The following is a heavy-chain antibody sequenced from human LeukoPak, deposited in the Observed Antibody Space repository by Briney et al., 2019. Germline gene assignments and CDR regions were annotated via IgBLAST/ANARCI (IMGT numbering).Heavy chain of an antibody. CDR2: ISGSGGST. CDR3: AKAKYSGSSPFDY. V-gene: IGHV3-23*01. J-gene: IGHJ4*02. D-gene: IGHD1-26*01. CDR1: GFTFSSYA. Sequence: GGSLRLSCAASGFTFSSYAMNWVRQAPGKGLEWVSTISGSGGSTYYADSVKGRFTISRDNSKNTLYLQMNSLGAEDTAVYYCAKAKYSGSSPFDYWGQGTLVTVSS.